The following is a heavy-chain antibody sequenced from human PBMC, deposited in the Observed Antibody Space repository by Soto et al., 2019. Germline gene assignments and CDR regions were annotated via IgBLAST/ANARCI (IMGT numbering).Heavy chain of an antibody. CDR3: ARRGIWGVSWNWFDT. Sequence: EVQLVESGGGLVQPGGSLRLSCAASGFTFSSHDMHWVRQVTGKGLEWVSGIDSAGDAKYPASVKGRFTISRENAKNSLHLQMNSLTAGDTAVYYCARRGIWGVSWNWFDTWGQGTLVTVSS. V-gene: IGHV3-13*01. CDR2: IDSAGDA. D-gene: IGHD3-10*01. CDR1: GFTFSSHD. J-gene: IGHJ5*02.